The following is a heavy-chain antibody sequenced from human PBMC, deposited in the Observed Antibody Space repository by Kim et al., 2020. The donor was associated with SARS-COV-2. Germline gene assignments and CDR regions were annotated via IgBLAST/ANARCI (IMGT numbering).Heavy chain of an antibody. J-gene: IGHJ4*02. CDR1: GYSFTSYW. D-gene: IGHD3-10*01. Sequence: GESLKISCKGSGYSFTSYWIGWVRQMPGKGLEWMGIIYPGDSDTRYSPSFQGQVTISADKSISTAYLQWSSLKASDTAMYYCARHFYGSGSFVTPDYWGQGTLVTVSS. V-gene: IGHV5-51*01. CDR2: IYPGDSDT. CDR3: ARHFYGSGSFVTPDY.